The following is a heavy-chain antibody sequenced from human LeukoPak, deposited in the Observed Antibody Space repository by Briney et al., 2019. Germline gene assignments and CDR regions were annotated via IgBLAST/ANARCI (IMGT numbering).Heavy chain of an antibody. CDR1: GYTFTSNY. CDR3: ARSFRYCTKCVPDY. V-gene: IGHV1-46*01. CDR2: INPSGGST. J-gene: IGHJ4*02. D-gene: IGHD2-8*01. Sequence: ASVKVSCKAFGYTFTSNYMHWVRQAPGQGLEWMGIINPSGGSTSYAQKLQGRVTMTRDMSTSTVYMELSSLRSEDTAVYYCARSFRYCTKCVPDYWGQGTLVTVSS.